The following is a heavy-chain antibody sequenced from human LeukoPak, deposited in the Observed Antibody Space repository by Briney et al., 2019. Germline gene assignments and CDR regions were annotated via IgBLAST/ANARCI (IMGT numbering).Heavy chain of an antibody. D-gene: IGHD4-17*01. J-gene: IGHJ4*02. CDR2: ISSSSSYI. V-gene: IGHV3-21*01. CDR1: GFTFSSYS. CDR3: ARSPSYGDYPFDY. Sequence: GGFLRLSCAASGFTFSSYSMNWARQAPGKGLEWVSSISSSSSYIYYADSVKGRFTISRDNAKNSLYLQMNSLRAEDTAVYYCARSPSYGDYPFDYWGQGTLVTVSS.